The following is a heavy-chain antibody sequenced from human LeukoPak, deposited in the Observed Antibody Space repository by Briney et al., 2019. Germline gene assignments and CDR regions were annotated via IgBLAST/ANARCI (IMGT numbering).Heavy chain of an antibody. V-gene: IGHV3-33*06. CDR1: GFTFSSYG. J-gene: IGHJ4*02. Sequence: GGSLRLSCAASGFTFSSYGMHWGRQAPGKGLEWVAVIWYDGSNKYYADSVKGRFTISRDNSKNTLYLQMNSLRAEDTAVYYCAKDHSSGWSLDYWGQGTLVTVSS. CDR2: IWYDGSNK. D-gene: IGHD6-19*01. CDR3: AKDHSSGWSLDY.